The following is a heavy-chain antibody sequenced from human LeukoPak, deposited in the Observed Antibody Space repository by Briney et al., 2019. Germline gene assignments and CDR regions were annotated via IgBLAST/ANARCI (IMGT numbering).Heavy chain of an antibody. CDR3: ARGPTYYYDSSGYYYDDY. J-gene: IGHJ4*02. D-gene: IGHD3-22*01. Sequence: PGGXLRLSCAASGFTFSSNYMSWVRQAPGKGLEWVSVIYSGGSTYYSDSVTGRFTISRENSKNTLYLQMNSLRAEDTAVYYCARGPTYYYDSSGYYYDDYWGQGTLVTVSS. CDR2: IYSGGST. CDR1: GFTFSSNY. V-gene: IGHV3-53*01.